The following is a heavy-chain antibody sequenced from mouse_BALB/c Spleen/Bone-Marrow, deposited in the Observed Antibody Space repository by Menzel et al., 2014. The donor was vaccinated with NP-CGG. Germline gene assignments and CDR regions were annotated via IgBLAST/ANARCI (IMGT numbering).Heavy chain of an antibody. CDR1: GYTLTGYA. J-gene: IGHJ2*01. Sequence: QVQLKQSGPELVRPGVSVKISCKGFGYTLTGYAIHWVKQSHAKTLEWIGVISSYSGNTNYNQKFKGRATMTVDKSSSTAYMELARLTSEDSAIYYCASTAGTQYDYFAYWGQGTTLTVSS. CDR3: ASTAGTQYDYFAY. V-gene: IGHV1-67*01. D-gene: IGHD1-2*01. CDR2: ISSYSGNT.